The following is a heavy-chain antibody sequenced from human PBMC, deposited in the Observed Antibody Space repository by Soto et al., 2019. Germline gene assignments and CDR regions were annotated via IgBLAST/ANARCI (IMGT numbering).Heavy chain of an antibody. Sequence: SETLSLTCTVSGGSISSGDYYWSWIRQPPGKGLEWIGYIYYSGSTYYNPSLKSRVTISVDTSKNQFSLKLSSVTAADTAVYYCARARIAAAGSFDYWGQGTLVTVSS. CDR1: GGSISSGDYY. V-gene: IGHV4-30-4*01. D-gene: IGHD6-13*01. CDR3: ARARIAAAGSFDY. J-gene: IGHJ4*02. CDR2: IYYSGST.